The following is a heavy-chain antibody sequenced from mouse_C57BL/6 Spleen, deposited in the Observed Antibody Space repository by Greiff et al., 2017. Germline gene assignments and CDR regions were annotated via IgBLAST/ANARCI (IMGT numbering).Heavy chain of an antibody. CDR3: ARMIPFYYGNYDAMDY. Sequence: QVTLKVSGPGILQSSQTLSLTCSFSGFSLSTSGMGVSWIRQPSGKGLEWLAHIYWDDDKRYNPALKSRLTISKDTSRHQVFLKITSVDTADTATYYCARMIPFYYGNYDAMDYWGQGTSVTVSS. D-gene: IGHD2-1*01. CDR2: IYWDDDK. CDR1: GFSLSTSGMG. V-gene: IGHV8-12*01. J-gene: IGHJ4*01.